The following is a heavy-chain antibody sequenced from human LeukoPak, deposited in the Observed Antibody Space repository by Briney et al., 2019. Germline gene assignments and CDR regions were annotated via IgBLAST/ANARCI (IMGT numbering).Heavy chain of an antibody. CDR1: GFTFDDYA. J-gene: IGHJ2*01. V-gene: IGHV3-9*01. Sequence: TGGSLRLSCSASGFTFDDYAMHWVRQAPGKGLEWVSGISWNSGNITYGDSVKGRFTISRDNAKNSLYLRMNSLRTEDTALYYCAKGGAAADNYWYFDLWGRGTLVTVSS. CDR3: AKGGAAADNYWYFDL. CDR2: ISWNSGNI. D-gene: IGHD6-13*01.